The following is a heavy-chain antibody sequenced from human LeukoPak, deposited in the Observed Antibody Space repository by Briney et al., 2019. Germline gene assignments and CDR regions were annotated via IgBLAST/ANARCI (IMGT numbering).Heavy chain of an antibody. CDR1: GFTFGDYG. CDR3: AGSFGELTFFDY. CDR2: IRSKTYGGTT. J-gene: IGHJ4*02. D-gene: IGHD3-10*01. V-gene: IGHV3-49*04. Sequence: GGSLRLSCTTSGFTFGDYGLIWVRQAPGKGLEWVGFIRSKTYGGTTEYAASVKGRFTILRDDSKNIANLQMNSLKTEDTAVYYCAGSFGELTFFDYWGQGTLVTVSS.